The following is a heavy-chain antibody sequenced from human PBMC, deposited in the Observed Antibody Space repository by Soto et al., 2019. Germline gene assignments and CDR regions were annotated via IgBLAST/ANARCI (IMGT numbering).Heavy chain of an antibody. CDR3: ARDFSLDY. V-gene: IGHV3-7*03. CDR2: IKEDGSEK. J-gene: IGHJ4*02. Sequence: EVQLVASGGGLVQPGGSLRLSCAASGFNFSTYWLTWVRQAPGKGLEWVANIKEDGSEKYYLDSVKGRFAISRDNAKNSVYLQMNSLRAEDTAVYYCARDFSLDYWGQGPLVSVAS. CDR1: GFNFSTYW.